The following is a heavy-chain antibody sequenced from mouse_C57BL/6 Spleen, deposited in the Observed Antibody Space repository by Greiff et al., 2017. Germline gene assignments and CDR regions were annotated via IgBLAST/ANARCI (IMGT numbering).Heavy chain of an antibody. J-gene: IGHJ3*01. CDR2: IRNKANGYTT. CDR3: ARGRIPGWFAY. Sequence: EVQLKESGGGLVQPGGSLSLSCAASGFTFTDYYMSWVRQPPGKALEWLGFIRNKANGYTTEYSASVKGRFTISRDNSQSILYLQMNALRAEDSATYYCARGRIPGWFAYWGQGTLVTVSA. V-gene: IGHV7-3*01. CDR1: GFTFTDYY.